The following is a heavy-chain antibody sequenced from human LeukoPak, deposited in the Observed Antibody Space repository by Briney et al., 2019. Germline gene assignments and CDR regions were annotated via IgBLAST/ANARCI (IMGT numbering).Heavy chain of an antibody. V-gene: IGHV3-23*01. CDR3: AKRLPSGRYLIGAFDI. CDR2: ISGSGGNT. Sequence: GGSLRLSCAASGFTFSSYAMSWVRQAPGKGLEWVSAISGSGGNTYYADSVKGRFTISRDNSKNTLYLQMNSLRAEDTALYYCAKRLPSGRYLIGAFDIWGQGTMVTVSS. CDR1: GFTFSSYA. J-gene: IGHJ3*02. D-gene: IGHD1-26*01.